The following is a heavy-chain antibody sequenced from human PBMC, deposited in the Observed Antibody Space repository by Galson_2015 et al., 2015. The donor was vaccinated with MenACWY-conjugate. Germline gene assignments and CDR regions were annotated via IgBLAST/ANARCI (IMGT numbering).Heavy chain of an antibody. CDR3: ARAKEQWLSKTFDL. D-gene: IGHD6-19*01. CDR2: IKHDASGK. J-gene: IGHJ3*01. Sequence: SLRLSCAASGFTFSTYWMTWVRQAPGKGLEWVANIKHDASGKYYVDSVKGRFIISRDNAKNSLYLQMDSLRAEDTAMYFCARAKEQWLSKTFDLWGQGTMVTVSS. CDR1: GFTFSTYW. V-gene: IGHV3-7*01.